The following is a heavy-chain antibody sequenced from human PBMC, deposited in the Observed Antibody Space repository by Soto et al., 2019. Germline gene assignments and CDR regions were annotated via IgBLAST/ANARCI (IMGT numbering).Heavy chain of an antibody. D-gene: IGHD3-22*01. J-gene: IGHJ4*02. V-gene: IGHV1-69*13. CDR1: GGTFSSYA. CDR2: IIPIFGTA. CDR3: ARGGYYYDSSGYYYFDY. Sequence: SVKVSCKASGGTFSSYAISWVRQAPGQGLEWMGGIIPIFGTANYAQKFQGRVTITADESTSTAYMELSSLRSEDTAVYYCARGGYYYDSSGYYYFDYWGQGTLVTVSS.